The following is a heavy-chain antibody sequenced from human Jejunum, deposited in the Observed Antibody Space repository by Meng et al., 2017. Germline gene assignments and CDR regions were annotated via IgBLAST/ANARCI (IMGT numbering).Heavy chain of an antibody. CDR1: GGSISSNNR. CDR3: ARDWGCRDGYCFSGLLEF. V-gene: IGHV4-4*02. J-gene: IGHJ4*02. Sequence: QVQLQESGPGLVRPSGTLTLTCPVSGGSISSNNRWTWVRQPPGRGLEWIGEIYHSGDTNYNPSLTSPVTISVDKSKNQFTLRLNSVTAADTAIYYCARDWGCRDGYCFSGLLEFWGQGILVTVSS. D-gene: IGHD2-15*01. CDR2: IYHSGDT.